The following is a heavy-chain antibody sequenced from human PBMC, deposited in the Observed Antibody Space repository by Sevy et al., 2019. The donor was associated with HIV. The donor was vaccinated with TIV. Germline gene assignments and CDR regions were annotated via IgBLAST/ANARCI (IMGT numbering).Heavy chain of an antibody. CDR3: ASEYSSSSPTYYYGMDV. Sequence: ASVKVSCKASGGTFSSYAISWVRQAPGQGLEWMGGIIPVFGTANYAQKFQGRVTITADESTSTAYMELGSLRSEDTAVYYCASEYSSSSPTYYYGMDVWGQGTTVTVSS. D-gene: IGHD6-6*01. V-gene: IGHV1-69*13. CDR2: IIPVFGTA. J-gene: IGHJ6*02. CDR1: GGTFSSYA.